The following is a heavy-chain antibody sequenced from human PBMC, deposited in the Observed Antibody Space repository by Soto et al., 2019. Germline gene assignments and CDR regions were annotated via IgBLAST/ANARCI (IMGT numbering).Heavy chain of an antibody. V-gene: IGHV3-30-3*01. D-gene: IGHD2-2*01. CDR2: ISYDGSNK. Sequence: QVQLVESGGGVVQPGRSLRLSCAASGFTFSSYAMHWVRQAPGKGLEWVAVISYDGSNKYYADSVKGRFTISRDNSKNTVLRQMNGLSAEDTAVYYCARDWDIVLVPAATDYYCGMDVWGQGTAVTVSS. J-gene: IGHJ6*02. CDR3: ARDWDIVLVPAATDYYCGMDV. CDR1: GFTFSSYA.